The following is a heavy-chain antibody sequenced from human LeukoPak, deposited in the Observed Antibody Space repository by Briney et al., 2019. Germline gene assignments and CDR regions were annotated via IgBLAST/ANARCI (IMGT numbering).Heavy chain of an antibody. CDR1: GGSFSGYY. CDR2: INHSGST. J-gene: IGHJ4*02. Sequence: SETLSLTCAVYGGSFSGYYWSWIRQPPGKGLEWIGEINHSGSTNYNPSLKSRVTISVDTSKNQFSLRLSSVTAADTAVYYCARSSGWCDYWGQGTLVTVSS. D-gene: IGHD6-19*01. CDR3: ARSSGWCDY. V-gene: IGHV4-34*01.